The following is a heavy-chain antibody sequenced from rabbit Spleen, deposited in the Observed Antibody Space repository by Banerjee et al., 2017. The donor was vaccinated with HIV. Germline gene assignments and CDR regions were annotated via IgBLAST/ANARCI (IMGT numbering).Heavy chain of an antibody. D-gene: IGHD5-1*01. CDR2: IDPIFGIA. J-gene: IGHJ4*01. V-gene: IGHV1S40*01. CDR1: GFSSSAGYY. Sequence: QSLEESGGDLVKPGASLTLTCTASGFSSSAGYYVCWVRQAPGKGLEWIGDIDPIFGIAVYASWVNGRFTISKTSSTTVTLHLTSLTAADTATYFCARDGEGGDGYLNLWGQGTLVTVS. CDR3: ARDGEGGDGYLNL.